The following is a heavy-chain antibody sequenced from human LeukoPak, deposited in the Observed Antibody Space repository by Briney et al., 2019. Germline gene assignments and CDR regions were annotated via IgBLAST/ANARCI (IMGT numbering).Heavy chain of an antibody. CDR2: ISGDGGTT. CDR3: ARGDTSLGGAFDI. CDR1: GFNLRSYA. J-gene: IGHJ3*02. D-gene: IGHD3-16*01. Sequence: GGSLRLSCAASGFNLRSYAIHWVRQAPGEGLEHVSAISGDGGTTSYAQSLKGRCTISRYNSKKMAYLQLGGLKTEDMAVYYCARGDTSLGGAFDIWGQGTMVTVSP. V-gene: IGHV3-64*01.